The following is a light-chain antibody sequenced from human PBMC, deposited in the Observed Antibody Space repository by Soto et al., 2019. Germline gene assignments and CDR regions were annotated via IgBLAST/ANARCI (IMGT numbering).Light chain of an antibody. CDR1: GSNIGAGYD. CDR3: QSYDSTLDARYV. J-gene: IGLJ1*01. CDR2: GDS. Sequence: QSVLTQPPSGSGAPGQRVTISCTGSGSNIGAGYDVHWYQHRPGTAPKLLVFGDSHRPSGVPDRFSGSKSGTSASLAITGLQAEDEVDYYCQSYDSTLDARYVFGTGTKVTVL. V-gene: IGLV1-40*01.